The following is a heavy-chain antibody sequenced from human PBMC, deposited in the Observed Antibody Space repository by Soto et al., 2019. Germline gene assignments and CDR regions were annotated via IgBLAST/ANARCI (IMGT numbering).Heavy chain of an antibody. D-gene: IGHD2-15*01. V-gene: IGHV3-30*03. CDR3: RGGGDAFDI. CDR2: ISYDGGNK. CDR1: GFTFSSYG. J-gene: IGHJ3*02. Sequence: PGGSLRLSCAASGFTFSSYGMHWVRQAPGKGLEWVAVISYDGGNKYYADSVKGRFTISRDNSKNTLYLQMNSLRAEDTAVYYCRGGGDAFDIWGQGTMVTVSS.